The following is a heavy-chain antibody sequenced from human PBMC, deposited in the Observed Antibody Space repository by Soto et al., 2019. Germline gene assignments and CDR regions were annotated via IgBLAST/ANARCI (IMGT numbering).Heavy chain of an antibody. V-gene: IGHV1-46*01. D-gene: IGHD3-22*01. CDR2: INPSGGST. CDR1: GYTFTSYY. Sequence: ASVKVSCKASGYTFTSYYMHWVRQAPGQGLEWMGIINPSGGSTSYAQKFQGRVTMTRDTSTSTVYMELSSLRSEDTAVYYCARVLDYYDSSGYGGGYGMDVWGQGTTVTVSS. CDR3: ARVLDYYDSSGYGGGYGMDV. J-gene: IGHJ6*02.